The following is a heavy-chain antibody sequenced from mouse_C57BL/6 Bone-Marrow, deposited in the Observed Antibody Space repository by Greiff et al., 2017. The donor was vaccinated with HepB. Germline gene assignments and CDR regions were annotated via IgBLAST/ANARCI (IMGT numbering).Heavy chain of an antibody. CDR2: INPNNGGT. CDR3: AGSNYVAWFAY. V-gene: IGHV1-18*01. D-gene: IGHD2-5*01. J-gene: IGHJ3*01. CDR1: GYTFTDYN. Sequence: VQLQQSGPELVKPGASVKIPCKASGYTFTDYNMDWVKQSHGKSLEWIGDINPNNGGTIYNQKFKGKATLTVDKSSSTAYMELRSLTSEDTAVYYCAGSNYVAWFAYWGQGTLVTVSA.